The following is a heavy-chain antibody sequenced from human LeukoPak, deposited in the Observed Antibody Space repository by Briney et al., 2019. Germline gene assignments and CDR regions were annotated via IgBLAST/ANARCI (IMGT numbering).Heavy chain of an antibody. CDR1: GLSMSSYY. Sequence: SETLSLTCSVWGLSMSSYYWWWVRHTAGKGLEGIGRIYISGTTNYNPSLNSRVTMSIDTSKNQFSLKLTSVTAADTGVYYCARTGGYDYHIDHWGQGTQVTVSS. D-gene: IGHD5-12*01. CDR2: IYISGTT. J-gene: IGHJ4*02. V-gene: IGHV4-4*07. CDR3: ARTGGYDYHIDH.